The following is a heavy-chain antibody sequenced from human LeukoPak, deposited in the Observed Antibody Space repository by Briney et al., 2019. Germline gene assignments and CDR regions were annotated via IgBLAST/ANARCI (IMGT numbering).Heavy chain of an antibody. CDR3: ARGPASGSNFAWFDP. V-gene: IGHV4-34*01. D-gene: IGHD3-10*01. CDR1: GGSLSNYY. Sequence: SETLSLTCAVYGGSLSNYYWSWIRQPSPGKGLEWIGEINHSGSTNYNPSFKSRVTISVDMSKNQFSLELSYVTAADTAVYYCARGPASGSNFAWFDPWGQGTLVTVSS. J-gene: IGHJ5*02. CDR2: INHSGST.